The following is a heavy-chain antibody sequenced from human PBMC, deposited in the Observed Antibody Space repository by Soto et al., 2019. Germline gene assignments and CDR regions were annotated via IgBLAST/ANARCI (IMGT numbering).Heavy chain of an antibody. D-gene: IGHD3-10*01. J-gene: IGHJ4*02. Sequence: QVQLVQSGAEVKKPGASVQVSCKASGYTFTTYGISWVRQAPGQGLEWMGWITAYNGNTNYAPKLQGRVTMTTDTXXSTGYMELRSLTSDDTAVYYCARGWFGEFVHYCDYWGQGTLVTVSS. CDR3: ARGWFGEFVHYCDY. CDR2: ITAYNGNT. CDR1: GYTFTTYG. V-gene: IGHV1-18*01.